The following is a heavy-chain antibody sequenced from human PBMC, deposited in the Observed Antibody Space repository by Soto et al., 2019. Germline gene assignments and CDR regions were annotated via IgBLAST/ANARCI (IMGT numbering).Heavy chain of an antibody. J-gene: IGHJ5*02. V-gene: IGHV1-69*17. D-gene: IGHD2-15*01. Sequence: QVQLVQSGAAVKKPGSSVKVSCKASGGTSRSLSITWVLQAPGQGLEWMGGFTPLFGIPNYPQKFQGRLSITADKSTGTAYLELSRLRSGDTAGYYCAGATHFAGGWFDTLGRGTLVTVSS. CDR2: FTPLFGIP. CDR3: AGATHFAGGWFDT. CDR1: GGTSRSLS.